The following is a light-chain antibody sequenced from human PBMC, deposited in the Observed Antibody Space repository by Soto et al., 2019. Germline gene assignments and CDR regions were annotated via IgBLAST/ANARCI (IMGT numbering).Light chain of an antibody. CDR3: QQYYSYPRRT. CDR2: AAS. J-gene: IGKJ1*01. CDR1: QGISSY. V-gene: IGKV1-8*01. Sequence: AIRMTQSPSSLSASTGDRVTITCRASQGISSYLAWYQQKPGKAPKLLIYAASTLQSGVPSRFSGSGAGTDFTLTISCLQSEDFATYYCQQYYSYPRRTCGQGNKVDIK.